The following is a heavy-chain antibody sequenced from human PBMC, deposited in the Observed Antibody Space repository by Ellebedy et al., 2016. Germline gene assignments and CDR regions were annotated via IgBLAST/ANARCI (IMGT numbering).Heavy chain of an antibody. D-gene: IGHD3-10*01. CDR3: ARDPRITMVRGVVNDAFDI. V-gene: IGHV4-39*07. Sequence: SETLSLTXTVSGGSISSSSYYWGWIRQPPGKRLEWIGSIYYSGSTYYNPSLKSRVTISVDTSKNQFSLKLSSVTAADTAVYYCARDPRITMVRGVVNDAFDIWGQGTMVTVSS. J-gene: IGHJ3*02. CDR1: GGSISSSSYY. CDR2: IYYSGST.